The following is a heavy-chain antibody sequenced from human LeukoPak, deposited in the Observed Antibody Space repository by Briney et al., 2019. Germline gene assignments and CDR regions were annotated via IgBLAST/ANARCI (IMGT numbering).Heavy chain of an antibody. J-gene: IGHJ4*02. Sequence: GGSLRLSCAASGFTVSSNYMSWVRQAPGKGLEWVSVIDNGGSTYYADSVKGRFTISRDNSKNTLYLQMNSLRAEDTAVYYCAKAPRGTAMAHFDYWGQGTLVTVSS. CDR2: IDNGGST. CDR3: AKAPRGTAMAHFDY. CDR1: GFTVSSNY. D-gene: IGHD5-18*01. V-gene: IGHV3-53*01.